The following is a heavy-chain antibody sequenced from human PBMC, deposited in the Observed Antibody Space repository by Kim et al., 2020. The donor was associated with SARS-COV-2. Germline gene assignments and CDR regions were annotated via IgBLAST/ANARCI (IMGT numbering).Heavy chain of an antibody. CDR3: ARDAGRGGENDY. Sequence: KWYGDSVKGRLTISRDNAKNSLYLQMNNLRAEDTALYYCARDAGRGGENDYWGPGTLVTVSS. V-gene: IGHV3-7*01. CDR2: K. D-gene: IGHD3-10*01. J-gene: IGHJ4*02.